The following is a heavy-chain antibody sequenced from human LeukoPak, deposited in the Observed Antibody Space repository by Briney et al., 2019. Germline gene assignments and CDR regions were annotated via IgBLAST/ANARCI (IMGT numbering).Heavy chain of an antibody. V-gene: IGHV3-74*01. CDR3: ARILRIARDYYGMDV. Sequence: GGSLRLSCAASGFTFSSYWMHWVRQAPGKGLVWVSRINSDGSSTSYADSVKGRFTISRDNAKNTLYLQMNSLRAEDTAVCYCARILRIARDYYGMDVWGQGTTVTVSS. J-gene: IGHJ6*02. D-gene: IGHD6-13*01. CDR2: INSDGSST. CDR1: GFTFSSYW.